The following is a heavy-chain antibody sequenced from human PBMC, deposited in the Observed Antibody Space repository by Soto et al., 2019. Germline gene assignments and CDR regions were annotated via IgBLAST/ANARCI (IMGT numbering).Heavy chain of an antibody. CDR2: IYYSGST. V-gene: IGHV4-59*08. CDR3: ASQKLDVPAFFDN. Sequence: SGTLSLTGTVAGSAISSYYWSWIRQPPGKGLEWIGYIYYSGSTNYHPSLKSRVTISVDTSTNQFSLNLTSVTAEDTAVYSCASQKLDVPAFFDNWGQGTLVTVSS. D-gene: IGHD3-3*02. J-gene: IGHJ4*02. CDR1: GSAISSYY.